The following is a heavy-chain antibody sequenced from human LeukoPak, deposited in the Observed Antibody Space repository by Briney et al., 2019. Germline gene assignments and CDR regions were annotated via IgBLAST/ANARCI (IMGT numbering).Heavy chain of an antibody. Sequence: SQTLSLTCTVSGGSISSGSYYWSWIRQPAGKGLEWIGRIYTSGSTNYNPSLKSRVTISVDTSKNQFSLKLSSVTAADTAVYYCARASSGWYGLFDYWGLGTLVTVSS. CDR3: ARASSGWYGLFDY. J-gene: IGHJ4*02. V-gene: IGHV4-61*02. CDR1: GGSISSGSYY. D-gene: IGHD6-19*01. CDR2: IYTSGST.